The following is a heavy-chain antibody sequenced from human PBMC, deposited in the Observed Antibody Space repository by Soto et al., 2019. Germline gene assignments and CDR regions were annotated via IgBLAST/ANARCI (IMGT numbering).Heavy chain of an antibody. Sequence: PSDTLSLTFTVSGGSISSGDYYWSWIRQPPGKGVELIGCVYYSGSSFYNPSLKNRVTISLDTSKGQFSLKLSSVTAADTAVYYCVREGAENWFHXWGQGTLVTVSX. D-gene: IGHD3-16*01. CDR1: GGSISSGDYY. J-gene: IGHJ5*02. CDR2: VYYSGSS. V-gene: IGHV4-30-4*02. CDR3: VREGAENWFHX.